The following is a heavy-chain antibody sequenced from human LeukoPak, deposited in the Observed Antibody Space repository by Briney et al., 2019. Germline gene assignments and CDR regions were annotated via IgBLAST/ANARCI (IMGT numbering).Heavy chain of an antibody. D-gene: IGHD2-2*01. CDR2: ISAYNGNT. J-gene: IGHJ4*02. CDR3: ARSGSTLYQLLVGY. Sequence: ASVKVSCKASGYTFTSYGISWVRQAPGQGLEWMGWISAYNGNTNYAQKLQGRVTMTTDTSTSTAYMELRSLRSDDTAVYYCARSGSTLYQLLVGYWGQGTLVTVSS. V-gene: IGHV1-18*01. CDR1: GYTFTSYG.